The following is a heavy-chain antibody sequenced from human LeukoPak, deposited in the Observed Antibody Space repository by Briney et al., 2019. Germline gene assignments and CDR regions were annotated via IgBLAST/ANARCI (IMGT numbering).Heavy chain of an antibody. V-gene: IGHV3-7*01. CDR3: ARLGHLYYYYMDV. Sequence: GGSLRLSCAASGFTFSSYWMIWVRQAPGKGLEWVANIKQDGSEKYYVESVKGRFTISRDNAKNSLYLRMNSLRAEDTAVYYCARLGHLYYYYMDVWGKGTTVTVSS. CDR1: GFTFSSYW. J-gene: IGHJ6*03. CDR2: IKQDGSEK.